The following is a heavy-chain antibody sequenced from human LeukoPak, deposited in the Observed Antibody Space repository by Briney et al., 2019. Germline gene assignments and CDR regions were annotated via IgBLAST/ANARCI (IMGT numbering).Heavy chain of an antibody. CDR1: SGSISSYY. V-gene: IGHV4-59*08. CDR2: IYYSGST. CDR3: ARQYYYDSSGYYYFDY. D-gene: IGHD3-22*01. Sequence: SETLSLTCTVSSGSISSYYWSWIRQPPGKGLEWIGYIYYSGSTNYNPSLKSRVTISVDTSKNQFSLKLSSVTAADTAVYYCARQYYYDSSGYYYFDYWGQGTLVTVSS. J-gene: IGHJ4*02.